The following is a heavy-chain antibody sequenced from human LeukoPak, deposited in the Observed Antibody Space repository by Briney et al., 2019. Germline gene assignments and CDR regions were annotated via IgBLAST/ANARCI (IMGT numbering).Heavy chain of an antibody. CDR1: GGSISSGDYY. Sequence: SETLSLTCTVSGGSISSGDYYWSWIRQPPGKGLEWIGYIYYSGSTYYNPSLKSRVTISVDTSKNQFSLKLSSVTAADTAVYYCARAATYQPLLYRGGRSYYFDYWGQGTLVTVSS. V-gene: IGHV4-30-4*08. CDR3: ARAATYQPLLYRGGRSYYFDY. J-gene: IGHJ4*02. D-gene: IGHD2-2*02. CDR2: IYYSGST.